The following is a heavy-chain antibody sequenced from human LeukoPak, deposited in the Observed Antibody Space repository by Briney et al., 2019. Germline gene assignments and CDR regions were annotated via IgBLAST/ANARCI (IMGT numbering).Heavy chain of an antibody. Sequence: PSETLSLTCTVSGGSISSNRYYWGWIRQPPGKGLEWIGSLFYSGSTYYNPSLKSRVTISVDTSNNQVSLILRSVTAADTAVYFCAKEPTGAKTFDSWGQGTLVTASS. J-gene: IGHJ4*02. CDR2: LFYSGST. V-gene: IGHV4-39*07. D-gene: IGHD7-27*01. CDR3: AKEPTGAKTFDS. CDR1: GGSISSNRYY.